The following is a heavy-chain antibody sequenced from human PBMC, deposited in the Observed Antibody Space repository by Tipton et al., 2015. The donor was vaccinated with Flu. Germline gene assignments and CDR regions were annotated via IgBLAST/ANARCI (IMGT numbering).Heavy chain of an antibody. V-gene: IGHV4-59*01. Sequence: TLSLTCTVSGGSISTYYWTWMRQPPGKGLEWIGYIYYPGRTNYNASLKSRLTLSLDTSKNQFSLKLSSVTAADTAVYYCVKESYINCANDCYSIWGQGTLVTVSS. D-gene: IGHD2-21*01. CDR3: VKESYINCANDCYSI. J-gene: IGHJ4*02. CDR2: IYYPGRT. CDR1: GGSISTYY.